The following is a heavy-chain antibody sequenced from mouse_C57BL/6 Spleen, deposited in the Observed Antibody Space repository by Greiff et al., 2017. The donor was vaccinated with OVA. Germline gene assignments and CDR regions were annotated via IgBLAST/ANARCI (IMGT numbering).Heavy chain of an antibody. CDR1: GFSLTSYA. J-gene: IGHJ4*01. CDR2: IWTGGGT. Sequence: VHLVESGPGLVAPSQSLSITCTVSGFSLTSYAISWVRQPPGKGLEWLGVIWTGGGTNYNSALKSRLSISKDNSKSQVFLKMNSLQTDDTARYYCARKWIENPYYAMDYWGQGTSVTVSS. CDR3: ARKWIENPYYAMDY. V-gene: IGHV2-9-1*01.